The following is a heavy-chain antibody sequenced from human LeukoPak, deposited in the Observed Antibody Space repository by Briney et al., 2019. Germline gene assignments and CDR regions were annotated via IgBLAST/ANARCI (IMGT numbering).Heavy chain of an antibody. V-gene: IGHV4-30-4*01. J-gene: IGHJ3*02. D-gene: IGHD4-11*01. CDR2: IYFSGSL. CDR3: ARDGGTTSNPSHDTFAI. CDR1: GASIRSGDHY. Sequence: SETLSLTCNVSGASIRSGDHYWSWLRQPPGKGLEWIGYIYFSGSLYYSPSLKGRLTISVDTSKNQFSLKLSSVTAADTAIYYCARDGGTTSNPSHDTFAIWGQGTMVAVSS.